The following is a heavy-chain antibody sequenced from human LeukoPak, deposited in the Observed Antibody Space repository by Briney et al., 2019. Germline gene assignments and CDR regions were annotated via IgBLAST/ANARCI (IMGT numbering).Heavy chain of an antibody. CDR2: MNPNSGNT. Sequence: AASVKVSCKASGYTFTSYDINWVPQATGQGLEWMGWMNPNSGNTGYAQKFQGRVTITRNTSISTAYMELSSLRSEDTAVYYCARGRTADIVVVPAAIPEELDYWGQGTLVTVSS. J-gene: IGHJ4*02. CDR1: GYTFTSYD. V-gene: IGHV1-8*03. CDR3: ARGRTADIVVVPAAIPEELDY. D-gene: IGHD2-2*02.